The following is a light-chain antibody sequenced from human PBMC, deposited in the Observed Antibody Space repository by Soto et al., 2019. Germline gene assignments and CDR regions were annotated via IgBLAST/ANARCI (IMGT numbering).Light chain of an antibody. CDR1: QSVLSY. CDR2: TAS. Sequence: DIQMTQSPSSLSASVGDRVTITCRTSQSVLSYLSWYQQKPGKAPKLLIYTASSLQSGVPSRFSGSGSGTDFTLTISSLQPEDFATYYCQQSYETPSTFGQGPKVEIK. CDR3: QQSYETPST. V-gene: IGKV1-39*01. J-gene: IGKJ2*01.